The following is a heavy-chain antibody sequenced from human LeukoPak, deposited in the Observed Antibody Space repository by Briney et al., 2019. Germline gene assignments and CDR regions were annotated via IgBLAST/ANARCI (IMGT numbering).Heavy chain of an antibody. J-gene: IGHJ3*02. CDR2: IYSGGST. CDR3: ASPRKLELFHAFDI. D-gene: IGHD1-7*01. Sequence: GGSLRLSCAASGFTVSSNYMSWVRQAPGKGLEWVSVIYSGGSTYYADSVKGRFTISRDNSKNTLYLQMNSLRAEDTAVYYCASPRKLELFHAFDIWGQETMVTVSS. V-gene: IGHV3-66*01. CDR1: GFTVSSNY.